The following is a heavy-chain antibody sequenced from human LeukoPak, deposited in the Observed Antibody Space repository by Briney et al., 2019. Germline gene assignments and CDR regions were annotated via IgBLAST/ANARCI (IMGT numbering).Heavy chain of an antibody. Sequence: ASVKVSCKASGCTFTGYYMHWVRQAPGQGLEWMGWINPNSGGTNYAQKFQGRVTMTRDTSISTAYMELSRLRSDDTAVYYCALIMVRGVHHFDYWGQGTLVTVSS. J-gene: IGHJ4*02. D-gene: IGHD3-10*01. CDR3: ALIMVRGVHHFDY. CDR2: INPNSGGT. CDR1: GCTFTGYY. V-gene: IGHV1-2*02.